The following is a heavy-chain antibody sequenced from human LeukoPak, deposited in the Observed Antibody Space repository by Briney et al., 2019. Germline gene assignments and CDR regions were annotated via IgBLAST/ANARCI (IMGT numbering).Heavy chain of an antibody. D-gene: IGHD3-22*01. CDR2: ISSSSSYI. Sequence: PGGSLRLSCAASGFTFSSYSMNWVRQAPGKGLEWVSSISSSSSYIYYADSVKGRFTISRDNAKNSLYLLMNSLRAEDTAVYYCARDTYQCDSSFEAFDIWGQGTMVTVSS. CDR3: ARDTYQCDSSFEAFDI. CDR1: GFTFSSYS. J-gene: IGHJ3*02. V-gene: IGHV3-21*01.